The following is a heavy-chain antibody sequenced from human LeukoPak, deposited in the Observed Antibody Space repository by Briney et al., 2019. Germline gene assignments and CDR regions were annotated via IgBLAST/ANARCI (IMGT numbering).Heavy chain of an antibody. CDR1: GLAFSDYW. CDR2: INQDGGAK. J-gene: IGHJ4*02. CDR3: ATGRSCTTCYLPDY. D-gene: IGHD2-2*01. V-gene: IGHV3-7*01. Sequence: PGGSLRLSCAASGLAFSDYWMTWVRQAPGKGLEWVADINQDGGAKHYVDSVKGRFTISRDNARNSLYLQMNSLRAEDTAVYHCATGRSCTTCYLPDYWGQGTLVTVSS.